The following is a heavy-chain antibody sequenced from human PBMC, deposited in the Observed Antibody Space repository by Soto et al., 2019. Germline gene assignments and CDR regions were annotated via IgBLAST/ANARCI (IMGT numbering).Heavy chain of an antibody. V-gene: IGHV1-18*04. CDR1: PYTFTTYS. J-gene: IGHJ4*02. Sequence: SVKVPFPSSPYTFTTYSGICVPQAPGQGLEWMGWISAYNGNTNYAQKLQGRVTMTTDTSTSTAYMELRSLRSDDTAVYYCARNIPPTHCDSWGQGTVVTFSS. CDR2: ISAYNGNT. CDR3: ARNIPPTHCDS.